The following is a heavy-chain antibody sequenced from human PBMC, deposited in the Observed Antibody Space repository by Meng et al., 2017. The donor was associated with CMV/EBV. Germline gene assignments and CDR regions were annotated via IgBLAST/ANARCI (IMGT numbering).Heavy chain of an antibody. V-gene: IGHV3-48*04. CDR1: GFTFSTYS. CDR2: ITSGSSST. CDR3: ARGADYGDPSPRIFDY. J-gene: IGHJ4*02. D-gene: IGHD4/OR15-4a*01. Sequence: GGSLRLSCAASGFTFSTYSMNWVRQAPGKGLEWVSYITSGSSSTYYADSVKDRFSISRDNGKNSLSLHMTSLRGEDTAVYYCARGADYGDPSPRIFDYWGQGTLVTVSS.